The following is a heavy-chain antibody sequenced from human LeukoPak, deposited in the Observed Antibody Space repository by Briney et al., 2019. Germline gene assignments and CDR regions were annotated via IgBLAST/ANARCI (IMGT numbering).Heavy chain of an antibody. CDR2: IYYSGSA. CDR1: GGSISGFY. CDR3: ARDRDSSGWFDY. D-gene: IGHD6-19*01. Sequence: SETLSLTRTVSGGSISGFYWGWIRQPPGKGLEWIGFIYYSGSANYNPSLKSRVTMSVDMSKNQFSLKLSSVTAADTAFYYCARDRDSSGWFDYWGQGALVTVSS. J-gene: IGHJ4*02. V-gene: IGHV4-59*01.